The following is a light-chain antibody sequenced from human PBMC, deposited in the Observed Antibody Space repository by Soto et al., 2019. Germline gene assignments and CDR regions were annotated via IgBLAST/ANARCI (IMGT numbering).Light chain of an antibody. V-gene: IGKV3-15*01. J-gene: IGKJ5*01. CDR2: GAS. Sequence: EIVMTQSPVTLSVSPGERVTLSCRTSHSVNSHVAWYHQKPGQAPRLLLYGASTRATGIPVRFSGSGFGTEFTLTISSLQSEDFAVYYCQQYKNWPLFGQGTRLEIK. CDR1: HSVNSH. CDR3: QQYKNWPL.